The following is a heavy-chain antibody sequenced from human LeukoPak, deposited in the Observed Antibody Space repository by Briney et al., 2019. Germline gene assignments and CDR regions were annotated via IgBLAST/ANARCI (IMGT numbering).Heavy chain of an antibody. CDR2: ISGSGGST. CDR1: GFTFSSYA. D-gene: IGHD5-18*01. CDR3: AKDRGSGYSYGYSDY. J-gene: IGHJ4*02. V-gene: IGHV3-23*01. Sequence: GGSQRLSCAASGFTFSSYAMSWVRQAPGKGLEWVSAISGSGGSTYYADSVKGRFTISRDNFKNTLYLQMNSLRAEDTAVYYCAKDRGSGYSYGYSDYWGQGTLVTVSS.